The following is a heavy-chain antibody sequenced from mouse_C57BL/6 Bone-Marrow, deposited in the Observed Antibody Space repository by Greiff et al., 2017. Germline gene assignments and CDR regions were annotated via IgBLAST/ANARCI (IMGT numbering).Heavy chain of an antibody. CDR3: ARQGYDGDYARDY. Sequence: VQLKESGGGLVQPGESLKLSCESNEYEFPSHDMSWVRKTPEKRLELVAAINSDGGRTYYPDTMERRFIISRDNTKKTLYLQMSSLRSEDTALYYCARQGYDGDYARDYWGQGTSVTVSS. J-gene: IGHJ4*01. D-gene: IGHD2-2*01. V-gene: IGHV5-2*01. CDR1: EYEFPSHD. CDR2: INSDGGRT.